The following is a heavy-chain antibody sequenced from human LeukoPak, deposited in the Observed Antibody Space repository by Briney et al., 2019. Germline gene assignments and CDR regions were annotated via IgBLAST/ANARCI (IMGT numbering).Heavy chain of an antibody. J-gene: IGHJ4*02. D-gene: IGHD1-26*01. Sequence: GGSLRLSCAASGFIFSSYAMSWVRQAPGKGLEWVSTISISGGNTYYANSVKGRFTISRDNSKSTLYLQMNSLGAEDTAVYYCAKDAVGGTYVHYFDSWGQGTLVTVSS. V-gene: IGHV3-23*01. CDR3: AKDAVGGTYVHYFDS. CDR2: ISISGGNT. CDR1: GFIFSSYA.